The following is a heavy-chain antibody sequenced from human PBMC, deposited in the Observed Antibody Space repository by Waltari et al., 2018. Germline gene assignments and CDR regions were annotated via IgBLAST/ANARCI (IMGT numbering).Heavy chain of an antibody. CDR2: IYYSGST. CDR3: ARETGNWYFDL. J-gene: IGHJ2*01. Sequence: QVQLQESGPGLVKPSETLSLTCTVSGGSISRYYWSWIRQPPGKGLEWIGYIYYSGSTNYNPSLKSRVTISVDTSKNQFSLKLSSVTAADTAVYYCARETGNWYFDLWGRGTLVTVSS. CDR1: GGSISRYY. V-gene: IGHV4-59*01.